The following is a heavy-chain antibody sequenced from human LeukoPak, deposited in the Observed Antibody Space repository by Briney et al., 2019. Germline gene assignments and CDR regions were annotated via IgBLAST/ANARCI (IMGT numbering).Heavy chain of an antibody. J-gene: IGHJ4*02. V-gene: IGHV4-39*01. Sequence: PSGTLSLTCTVSGGSISSSSYYWGWIRQPPGKGLEWIGSIYYSGSTYYNPSLKSRVTISVDTSKNQFSLKLSSVTAADTAVYYCARHVVVGAIVDYWGQGTLVTVSS. CDR2: IYYSGST. CDR1: GGSISSSSYY. D-gene: IGHD1-26*01. CDR3: ARHVVVGAIVDY.